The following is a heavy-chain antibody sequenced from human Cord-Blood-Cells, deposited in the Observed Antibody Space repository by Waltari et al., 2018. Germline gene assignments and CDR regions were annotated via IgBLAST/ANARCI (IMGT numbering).Heavy chain of an antibody. D-gene: IGHD5-18*01. CDR3: ASSRGYSYGRHDAFEI. CDR2: IYHSGSH. V-gene: IGHV4-38-2*01. J-gene: IGHJ3*02. Sequence: QVPLQESGPGLVMPSAILSLTCAVSGYSISSGYYWGWIRRHPGKGLEWIGSIYHSGSHDYNPALKHRASISVDTSENQFSLKLSSRTAADTAVYYCASSRGYSYGRHDAFEIWCQGAMVTVSS. CDR1: GYSISSGYY.